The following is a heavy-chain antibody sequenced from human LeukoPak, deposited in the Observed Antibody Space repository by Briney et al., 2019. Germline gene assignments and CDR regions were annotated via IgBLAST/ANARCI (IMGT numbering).Heavy chain of an antibody. CDR3: ARGGGLDV. CDR2: INHNGNVN. CDR1: GFTFRSYW. V-gene: IGHV3-7*03. D-gene: IGHD3-16*01. J-gene: IGHJ6*02. Sequence: PGGSLRLSCAASGFTFRSYWMNWVRQAPGKGLEWVASINHNGNVNYYVDSVKGRFTISRDNAKNSLYLQMSNLRAEDTAVYFCARGGGLDVWGQGATVTVSS.